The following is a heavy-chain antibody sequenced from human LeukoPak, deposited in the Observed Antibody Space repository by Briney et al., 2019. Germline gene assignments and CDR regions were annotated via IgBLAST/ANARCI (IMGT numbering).Heavy chain of an antibody. CDR2: IRGDESRK. V-gene: IGHV3-7*01. J-gene: IGHJ3*02. Sequence: GGSLRLSCAASGFSFSSYWMTWLRQAPGKGLEWVANIRGDESRKYYLDSVTSRFTISRDNAKNSLYLQMNSLRAEDTAVYYCARDANYHVSSDYYDAFDIWGQGTMVTVSS. CDR3: ARDANYHVSSDYYDAFDI. CDR1: GFSFSSYW. D-gene: IGHD3-22*01.